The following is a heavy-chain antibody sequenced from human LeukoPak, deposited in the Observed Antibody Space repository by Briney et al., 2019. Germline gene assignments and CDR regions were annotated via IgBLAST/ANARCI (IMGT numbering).Heavy chain of an antibody. Sequence: GGSLRLSCAASGFTFGTYWMHWVRQAPGKGLVWVSHINSGGSSTSYADSVKGRFTISRDNAKTTLYLQMNSLRAEETAAYYCPRARGYTFDLWGRGTLVTVSS. V-gene: IGHV3-74*01. CDR1: GFTFGTYW. J-gene: IGHJ2*01. CDR3: PRARGYTFDL. D-gene: IGHD5-18*01. CDR2: INSGGSST.